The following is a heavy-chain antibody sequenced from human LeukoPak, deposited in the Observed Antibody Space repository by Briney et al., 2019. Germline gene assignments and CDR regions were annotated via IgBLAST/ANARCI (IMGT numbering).Heavy chain of an antibody. CDR1: GFTFDDYA. Sequence: PGRSLRLSCAASGFTFDDYAMHWVRQAPGKGLEWVSGISWNSGNVAYADSVKGRFTISRDNAKNSLYLQMDSLRTEDTALYYCAKGRGFVFYYGMDVWGQGTTVTVSS. J-gene: IGHJ6*02. V-gene: IGHV3-9*01. CDR2: ISWNSGNV. CDR3: AKGRGFVFYYGMDV. D-gene: IGHD2-15*01.